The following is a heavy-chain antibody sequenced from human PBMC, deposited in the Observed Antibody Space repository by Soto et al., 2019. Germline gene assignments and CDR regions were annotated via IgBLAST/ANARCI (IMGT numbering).Heavy chain of an antibody. Sequence: GESLKISCAASGFTFSSYGMHWVRQAPGKGLEWVAVISYDGSNKYYADSVKGRFTISRDNSKNTLYLQMNSLRAEDTAVYYCAKDGRGGDHAFDIWGQGTMVTVSS. CDR2: ISYDGSNK. D-gene: IGHD2-15*01. CDR3: AKDGRGGDHAFDI. CDR1: GFTFSSYG. V-gene: IGHV3-30*18. J-gene: IGHJ3*02.